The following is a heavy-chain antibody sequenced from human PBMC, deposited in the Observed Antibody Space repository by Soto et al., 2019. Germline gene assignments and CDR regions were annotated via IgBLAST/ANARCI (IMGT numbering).Heavy chain of an antibody. CDR1: GGSISRGGYY. CDR2: IYYSGST. V-gene: IGHV4-31*03. J-gene: IGHJ4*02. D-gene: IGHD3-22*01. Sequence: SETRSLTCTVSGGSISRGGYYGSWIRQHPGKGLEWIGYIYYSGSTYYNPSLKSRVTISVDTSKNQFSLKLNSVTAADTAVYYCAREEKTYYYDSSGSVDYWGQGTLVTVS. CDR3: AREEKTYYYDSSGSVDY.